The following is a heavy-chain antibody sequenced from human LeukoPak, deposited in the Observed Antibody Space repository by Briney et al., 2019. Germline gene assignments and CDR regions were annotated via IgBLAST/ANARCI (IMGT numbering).Heavy chain of an antibody. CDR3: ARLGYYDSSGCFEWFDP. J-gene: IGHJ5*02. V-gene: IGHV5-51*01. CDR2: IYPGDSDT. Sequence: GESLKISCKGSGFSFTSYWIGWVRQMPGKGLEWMGIIYPGDSDTRYSPSFQGQVTISADKSISTAYLQWSSLKASDTAMYYCARLGYYDSSGCFEWFDPWGQGTLVTVSS. D-gene: IGHD3-22*01. CDR1: GFSFTSYW.